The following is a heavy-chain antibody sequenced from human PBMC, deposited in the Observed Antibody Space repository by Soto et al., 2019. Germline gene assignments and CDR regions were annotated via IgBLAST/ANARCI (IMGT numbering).Heavy chain of an antibody. D-gene: IGHD3-9*01. J-gene: IGHJ6*02. CDR2: INHSGST. CDR1: GGSFSGYY. V-gene: IGHV4-34*01. CDR3: ARVPYFYDILTGYGFSGYYYSGMDV. Sequence: SETLSLTCAVYGGSFSGYYWSWIRQPPGKGLEWIGEINHSGSTNYNPSLKSRVTISVDTSKNQFSLKLSSVTAADTAVYYCARVPYFYDILTGYGFSGYYYSGMDVWGQGTTVTVSS.